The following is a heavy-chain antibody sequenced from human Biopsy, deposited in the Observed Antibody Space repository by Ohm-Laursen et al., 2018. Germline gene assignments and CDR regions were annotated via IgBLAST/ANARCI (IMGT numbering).Heavy chain of an antibody. J-gene: IGHJ1*01. Sequence: SVKVSCKTSGYTFTGYFLHWVRQVPGQGLELMGWINPNSGTTKIAENFQGSVTMTRDTSITTAYLDLTRLTSDDTAVYFCAKGQDLTAGAEYFQYWGQGALITVSS. CDR1: GYTFTGYF. CDR3: AKGQDLTAGAEYFQY. CDR2: INPNSGTT. V-gene: IGHV1-2*04. D-gene: IGHD3-9*01.